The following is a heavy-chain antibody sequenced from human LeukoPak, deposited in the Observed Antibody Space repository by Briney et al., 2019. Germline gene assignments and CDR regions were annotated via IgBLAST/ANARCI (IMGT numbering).Heavy chain of an antibody. D-gene: IGHD3-10*01. CDR1: GFTFSRYS. CDR3: AKEWTG. J-gene: IGHJ4*02. V-gene: IGHV3-48*01. CDR2: ISGITYST. Sequence: GGSLRLSCVASGFTFSRYSMNWFRLAPGKGLEWVSYISGITYSTFYADSVKGRFTISRDNSKNTLYLQMNSLRAEDTAVYYCAKEWTGWGQGTLVTVSS.